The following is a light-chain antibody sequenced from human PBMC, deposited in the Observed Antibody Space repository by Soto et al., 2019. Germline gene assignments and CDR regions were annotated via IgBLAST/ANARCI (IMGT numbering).Light chain of an antibody. Sequence: DIVMTQSPLSLPVTPGEPASISCRSSQSLLHSNGYNYLDWYLQKPGQSPQLLIYLGSNRAYGVAEMFSGSGSGTAVTLKLSRVEADDVEVYSGKQPLPSWTFGQGTKVEIK. V-gene: IGKV2-28*01. J-gene: IGKJ1*01. CDR2: LGS. CDR1: QSLLHSNGYNY. CDR3: KQPLPSWT.